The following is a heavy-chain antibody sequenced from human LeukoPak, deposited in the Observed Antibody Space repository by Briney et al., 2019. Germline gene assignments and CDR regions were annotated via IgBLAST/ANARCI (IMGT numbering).Heavy chain of an antibody. J-gene: IGHJ4*02. CDR2: ISPGGGTT. Sequence: GGSLRLSCAVSGFTFSNEAMGWVRQLRGGGLEWVSTISPGGGTTYYADSVKGRFTISRDNSKNTLYLQMNSLRAEDTAVHYCAKDPPQGYSSPNDDYWGQGTLVTVSS. V-gene: IGHV3-23*01. CDR1: GFTFSNEA. D-gene: IGHD6-13*01. CDR3: AKDPPQGYSSPNDDY.